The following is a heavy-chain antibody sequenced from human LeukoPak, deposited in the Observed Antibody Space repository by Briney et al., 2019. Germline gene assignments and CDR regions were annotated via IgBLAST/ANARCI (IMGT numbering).Heavy chain of an antibody. CDR2: ITYNGAAT. V-gene: IGHV3-23*01. J-gene: IGHJ4*02. D-gene: IGHD3-9*01. Sequence: GGSLRLSCAASGFKFNIFAMSWVRQAPGKGLEWVSSITYNGAATYYLDSVKARFTISRDNSRSTLYLQMDSLTAEDTALYYCAKDGLYFDGSTHIYYFDSWGQGTLVAVSS. CDR3: AKDGLYFDGSTHIYYFDS. CDR1: GFKFNIFA.